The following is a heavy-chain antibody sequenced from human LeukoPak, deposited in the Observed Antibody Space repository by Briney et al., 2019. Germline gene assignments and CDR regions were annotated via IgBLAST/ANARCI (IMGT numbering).Heavy chain of an antibody. CDR1: GFTFSSYE. J-gene: IGHJ3*02. V-gene: IGHV3-48*03. CDR2: ISSSGSTI. Sequence: PGGSLRLSCAASGFTFSSYEMNWVRQAPGKGLEWVSYISSSGSTIYYADSVKGRFTIPRDNAKNSLYLQMNSLRPEDMALYYCAKASGSYYSAFDIWGQGTMVTVSS. CDR3: AKASGSYYSAFDI. D-gene: IGHD1-26*01.